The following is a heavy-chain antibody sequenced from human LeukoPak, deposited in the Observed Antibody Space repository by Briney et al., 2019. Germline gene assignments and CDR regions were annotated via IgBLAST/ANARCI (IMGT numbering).Heavy chain of an antibody. D-gene: IGHD3-9*01. V-gene: IGHV3-7*01. J-gene: IGHJ4*02. CDR3: ARDSLLGYFDWLLRYFDY. CDR2: IKQDGSEK. CDR1: GFTFSSYW. Sequence: GGSLRLSCAASGFTFSSYWMSWVRQAPGKGLEWVANIKQDGSEKYYVDSVKGRFTISRDNAKNSLYLQMNSLRAEDTAVYYCARDSLLGYFDWLLRYFDYWGQGTLVTVSS.